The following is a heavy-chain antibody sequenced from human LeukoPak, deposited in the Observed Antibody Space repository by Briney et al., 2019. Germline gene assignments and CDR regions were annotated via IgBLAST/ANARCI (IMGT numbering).Heavy chain of an antibody. CDR2: ISYDGSNK. Sequence: GGSLRLSCAASGFTFSSYGMHWVRQAPGKGLEWVAVISYDGSNKYHADSVKGRFTISRDNSKNTLYLQMSSLRAEDTAVYYCAKDKADYYYYGMDVWGQGTTVTVSS. CDR3: AKDKADYYYYGMDV. D-gene: IGHD6-25*01. J-gene: IGHJ6*02. V-gene: IGHV3-30*18. CDR1: GFTFSSYG.